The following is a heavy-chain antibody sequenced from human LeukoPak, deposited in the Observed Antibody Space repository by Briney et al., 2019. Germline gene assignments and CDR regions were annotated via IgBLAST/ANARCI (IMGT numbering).Heavy chain of an antibody. D-gene: IGHD5-24*01. CDR1: GGSISSGGYS. CDR3: ARRRDGYNGAVDY. V-gene: IGHV4-30-2*01. J-gene: IGHJ4*02. CDR2: IHHSGST. Sequence: PSQTLSLTCAVSGGSISSGGYSWSWIRQPPGKGLEWIGYIHHSGSTYYNPSLKSRVTISVDRSKNQFSLKLSSVTAADTAVYYCARRRDGYNGAVDYWGQGTLVTVSS.